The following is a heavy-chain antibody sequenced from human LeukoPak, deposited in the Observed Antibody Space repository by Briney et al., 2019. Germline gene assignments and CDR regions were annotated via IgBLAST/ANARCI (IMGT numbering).Heavy chain of an antibody. CDR2: IIPILGIA. CDR1: GGTFSSYA. D-gene: IGHD3-22*01. Sequence: RASVKVSCKASGGTFSSYAISWVRQAPGQGLEWMGRIIPILGIANYAQKFQGRVTITADKSTSTAYMELSSLRSEDTAVYYCARDNLDYYDSSGYHFDYWGQGTLVTVSS. CDR3: ARDNLDYYDSSGYHFDY. J-gene: IGHJ4*02. V-gene: IGHV1-69*04.